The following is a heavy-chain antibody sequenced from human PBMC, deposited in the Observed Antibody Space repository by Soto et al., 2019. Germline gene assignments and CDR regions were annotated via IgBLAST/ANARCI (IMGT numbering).Heavy chain of an antibody. CDR3: AGVRGVNWFDP. D-gene: IGHD3-10*01. Sequence: HVHRQESGPGLVTPSQTLSLTCTVSGGSISSGGYYWSWIRQSPGKGMAWIGYTYNSGSTYFNPSLTSRVTIAVDTSKNQFSLKRGSVTAAYTAVYYLAGVRGVNWFDPWGQGTLVTVSS. J-gene: IGHJ5*02. CDR1: GGSISSGGYY. CDR2: TYNSGST. V-gene: IGHV4-31*03.